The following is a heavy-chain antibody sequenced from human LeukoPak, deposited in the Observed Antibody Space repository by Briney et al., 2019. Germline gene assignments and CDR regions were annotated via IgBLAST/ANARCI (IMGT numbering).Heavy chain of an antibody. J-gene: IGHJ4*02. CDR1: GFTFSSYA. CDR2: VSSSGDST. Sequence: GGSLRLSCAASGFTFSSYAMNWVRQAPGKGLEWVSAVSSSGDSTYYADSVKGRFTISRDNSENTLYLQMSSLRAEDTAVYYCAKGRLSFDYWGQGTLVTVSS. CDR3: AKGRLSFDY. V-gene: IGHV3-23*01.